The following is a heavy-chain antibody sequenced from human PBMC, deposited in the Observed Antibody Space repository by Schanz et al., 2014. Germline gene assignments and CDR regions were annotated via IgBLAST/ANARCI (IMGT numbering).Heavy chain of an antibody. CDR1: GFTLSSYA. D-gene: IGHD3-10*01. Sequence: QVQLVESGGGVVQPGRSLRLSCAAYGFTLSSYAMHWVRQAPGKGLEWVALISNDGSIKYYADSVKGRFSISRDNAKNSLFLQMNRLRAEDTALYYCARLPVGYGSGIWDVWGQGTSVTVSS. CDR3: ARLPVGYGSGIWDV. J-gene: IGHJ6*02. CDR2: ISNDGSIK. V-gene: IGHV3-30-3*01.